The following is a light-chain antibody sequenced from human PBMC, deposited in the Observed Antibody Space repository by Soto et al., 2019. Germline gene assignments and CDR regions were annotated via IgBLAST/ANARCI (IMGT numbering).Light chain of an antibody. V-gene: IGLV2-11*01. CDR3: CSYAGSYTSYV. J-gene: IGLJ1*01. Sequence: QSVLTQPRSVSGSPGQSVTISCSGTINDVGGYNSVSWFQHHPGSAPKLMVHSVTQRPSGVPDRFSGSRSGNTASLTISGLQAEDEADYYCCSYAGSYTSYVFGTGTKATVL. CDR2: SVT. CDR1: INDVGGYNS.